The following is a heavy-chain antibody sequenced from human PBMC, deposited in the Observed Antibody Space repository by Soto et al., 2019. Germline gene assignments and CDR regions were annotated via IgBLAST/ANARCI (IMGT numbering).Heavy chain of an antibody. V-gene: IGHV4-59*01. J-gene: IGHJ5*02. Sequence: SETLSLTCNVSGGSISSYYWSWIRQPPGKGLEWTGYIYYSGSTNYNPSLKSRVTISVDTSKNQFSLKLRSVTAADTAVYYCARARSGYYGWFDPWGQGTLVTVSS. D-gene: IGHD3-22*01. CDR2: IYYSGST. CDR1: GGSISSYY. CDR3: ARARSGYYGWFDP.